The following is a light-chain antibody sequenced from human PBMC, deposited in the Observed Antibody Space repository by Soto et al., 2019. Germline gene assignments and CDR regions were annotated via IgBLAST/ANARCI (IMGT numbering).Light chain of an antibody. CDR2: GTS. CDR3: XQYGSSYT. V-gene: IGKV3-20*01. J-gene: IGKJ3*01. Sequence: EIVLTQSPGTLSLSPGERATLSCRASQSVRXNYLAWYQQQPGQAPRLLIYGTSTRXTGIPDRFSGSGSGTXXXXTXXRLXPEDFAVYYXXQYGSSYTFGPGTKVEIK. CDR1: QSVRXNY.